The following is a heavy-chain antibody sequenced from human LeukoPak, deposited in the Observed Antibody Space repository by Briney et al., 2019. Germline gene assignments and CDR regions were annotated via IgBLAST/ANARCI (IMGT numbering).Heavy chain of an antibody. CDR1: GFTFSSYG. D-gene: IGHD1-14*01. J-gene: IGHJ4*02. Sequence: GRSLRLSCAASGFTFSSYGMHWVRQAPGKGLEWVAVISYDGSNKYYADSVKGRFTISRDNAENSLYLQMNSLRAEDTAVYYCANTAGYKVYWGQGTLVTVSS. CDR2: ISYDGSNK. CDR3: ANTAGYKVY. V-gene: IGHV3-30*18.